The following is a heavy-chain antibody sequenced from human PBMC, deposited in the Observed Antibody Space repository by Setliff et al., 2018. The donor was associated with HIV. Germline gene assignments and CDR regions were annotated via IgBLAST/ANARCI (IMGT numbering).Heavy chain of an antibody. Sequence: SETLSLTCTVSGGSITGYYWSWIRQAPGKGLEWVGSVSHRGTTYYKSSLKSRVTIAADTPKNQVSLNLRAVTAADTAVYYCARYWGSYPEHFDYWGQGTLVTVSS. D-gene: IGHD1-26*01. CDR2: VSHRGTT. CDR1: GGSITGYY. J-gene: IGHJ4*02. V-gene: IGHV4-38-2*02. CDR3: ARYWGSYPEHFDY.